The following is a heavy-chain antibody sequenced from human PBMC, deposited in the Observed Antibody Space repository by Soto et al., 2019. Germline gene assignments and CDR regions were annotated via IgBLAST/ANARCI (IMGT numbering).Heavy chain of an antibody. CDR2: MNPNSGNT. D-gene: IGHD3-10*01. CDR3: ASQKLWFGEYYDI. CDR1: GYTFTSYD. Sequence: ASVKVSCKASGYTFTSYDINWVRQATGQGLEWKGWMNPNSGNTGYAQKFQGRVTMTRNTSISTAYMELSSLRSEDTAVYYCASQKLWFGEYYDIWGQGTMVTVSS. J-gene: IGHJ3*02. V-gene: IGHV1-8*01.